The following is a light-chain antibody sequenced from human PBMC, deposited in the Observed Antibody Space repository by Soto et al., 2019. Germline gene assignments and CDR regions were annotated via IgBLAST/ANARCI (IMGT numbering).Light chain of an antibody. V-gene: IGKV1-12*01. CDR3: QQANSSPYT. J-gene: IGKJ2*01. CDR1: QVISSW. Sequence: DIQMTQSPSSVSASVGDRVTITCRATQVISSWLAWYQQKPGKAPKLLIYATSNLQSGVPSRFSGSGSGTDFTLTITSLQPEDFATYYCQQANSSPYTFGQGTKLEIK. CDR2: ATS.